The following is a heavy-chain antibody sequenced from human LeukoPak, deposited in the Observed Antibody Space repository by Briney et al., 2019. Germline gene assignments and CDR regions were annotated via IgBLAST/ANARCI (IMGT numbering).Heavy chain of an antibody. CDR3: ARAGLRFNWLDP. V-gene: IGHV1-69*05. Sequence: GSSVKVSCKASGGTFSSYAISWVRQAPGQGLEWMGGIIPIFGTANYARKFQGRVTITTDESTSTAYMELSSLRSEDTAVYYCARAGLRFNWLDPWGQGTLVTVSS. J-gene: IGHJ5*02. CDR2: IIPIFGTA. CDR1: GGTFSSYA. D-gene: IGHD3-3*01.